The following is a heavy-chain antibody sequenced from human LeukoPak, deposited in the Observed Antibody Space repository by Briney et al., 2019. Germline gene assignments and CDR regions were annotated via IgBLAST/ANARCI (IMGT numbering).Heavy chain of an antibody. J-gene: IGHJ4*02. CDR1: GFTVSSNY. V-gene: IGHV3-66*01. Sequence: GASLRLSCAASGFTVSSNYMSWVRQAPGKGLEWVSVIYSGGSTYYADSVKGRFTISRDNSKNTLYLQMNSLRAEDTAVYYCARDRDCSGGSCYGYWGQGTLVTVSS. CDR3: ARDRDCSGGSCYGY. D-gene: IGHD2-15*01. CDR2: IYSGGST.